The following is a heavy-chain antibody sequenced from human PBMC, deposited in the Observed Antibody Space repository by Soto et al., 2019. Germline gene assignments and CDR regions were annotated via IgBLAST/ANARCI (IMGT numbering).Heavy chain of an antibody. CDR2: INTDNGGA. V-gene: IGHV1-2*02. Sequence: QVQLVQSGAEVKKPGASVKVSCKASGYIFTDYHIHWVRQAPGQGLEFMGWINTDNGGAGSAQQFQGRVTLTRDTSITTVYLELSNLRSDDTAVYFCAKERGSISLRPSYNWFDTWGQGTLITVSS. CDR3: AKERGSISLRPSYNWFDT. J-gene: IGHJ5*02. D-gene: IGHD6-13*01. CDR1: GYIFTDYH.